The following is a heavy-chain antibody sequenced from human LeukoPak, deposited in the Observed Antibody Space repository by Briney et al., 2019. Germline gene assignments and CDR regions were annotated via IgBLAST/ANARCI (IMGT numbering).Heavy chain of an antibody. Sequence: GGSLRLSCAASGFTFSSYWMNWVRQAPGKGLEWVSSISSSSSYIYYADSVKGRFTISRDNAKNSLYLQMNSLRAEDTAVYYCARDFGDYYMDVWGKGTTVTVSS. J-gene: IGHJ6*03. V-gene: IGHV3-21*01. CDR3: ARDFGDYYMDV. CDR2: ISSSSSYI. CDR1: GFTFSSYW. D-gene: IGHD3-10*01.